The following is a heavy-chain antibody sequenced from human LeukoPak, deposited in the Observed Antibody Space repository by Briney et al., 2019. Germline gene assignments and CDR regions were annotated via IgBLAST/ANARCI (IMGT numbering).Heavy chain of an antibody. V-gene: IGHV4-39*07. Sequence: SETLSLTCTVSGGSISSSSYYWGWIRQPPGKGLEWIGSIYYSGSTYYNPSLKSRVTISVDTSKNQFSLKLSSVTAADTAVYYCARDVDATSGWFNPWGQGTLVTVSS. J-gene: IGHJ5*02. D-gene: IGHD2-15*01. CDR2: IYYSGST. CDR1: GGSISSSSYY. CDR3: ARDVDATSGWFNP.